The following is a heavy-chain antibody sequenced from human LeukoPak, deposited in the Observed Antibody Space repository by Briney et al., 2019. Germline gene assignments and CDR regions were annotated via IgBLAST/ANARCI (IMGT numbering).Heavy chain of an antibody. CDR3: ARRRNYYDSSGYCPSGMDV. Sequence: SETLSLTCAVCGGSFSGCYWSWIRQPPGKGLEWVGEINHSGSTNYNPSLKSRVTISVDTSKNQFSLKLSSVTAADTAVYYCARRRNYYDSSGYCPSGMDVWGQGTTVTVSS. J-gene: IGHJ6*02. CDR2: INHSGST. V-gene: IGHV4-34*01. CDR1: GGSFSGCY. D-gene: IGHD3-22*01.